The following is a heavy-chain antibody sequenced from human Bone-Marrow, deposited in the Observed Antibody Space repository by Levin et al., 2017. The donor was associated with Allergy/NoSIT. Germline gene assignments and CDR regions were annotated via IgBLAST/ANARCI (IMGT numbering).Heavy chain of an antibody. CDR1: GYSFTNYW. Sequence: PGESLKISCNVSGYSFTNYWISWVRQMPGKGLEWMGRIDPSDSYTTYSPSFQGHVTISVDKSISTAYLQWSSLKASDTAMYYCARQGNGWFGELSSPGTFDIWGQGTMVTVSS. CDR3: ARQGNGWFGELSSPGTFDI. CDR2: IDPSDSYT. D-gene: IGHD3-10*01. J-gene: IGHJ3*02. V-gene: IGHV5-10-1*01.